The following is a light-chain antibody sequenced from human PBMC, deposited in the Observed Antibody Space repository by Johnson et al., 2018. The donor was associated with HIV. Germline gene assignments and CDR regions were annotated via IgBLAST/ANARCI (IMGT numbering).Light chain of an antibody. CDR3: GTWDSSLSRI. V-gene: IGLV1-51*02. CDR1: SSNIGNNY. CDR2: ENN. J-gene: IGLJ1*01. Sequence: QAVLTQPPSVSAAPGQKVTISCSGSSSNIGNNYVSWYQQVPGTAPKLLIYENNKRPSGIPDRFSGSKSGPSATLGITGLQTGDEADYYCGTWDSSLSRIFGTGTKVTVL.